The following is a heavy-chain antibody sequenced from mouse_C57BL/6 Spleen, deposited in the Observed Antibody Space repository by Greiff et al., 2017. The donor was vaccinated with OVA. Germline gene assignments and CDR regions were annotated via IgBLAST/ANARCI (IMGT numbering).Heavy chain of an antibody. J-gene: IGHJ2*01. CDR2: INPNNGGT. CDR1: GYTFTDYN. V-gene: IGHV1-18*01. D-gene: IGHD4-1*01. Sequence: EVQLVESGPELVKPGASVKIPCKASGYTFTDYNMDWVKQSHGKSLEWIGDINPNNGGTIYNQKFKGKATLTVDKSSSTAYMELRSLTSEDTAVYDCARERAKSGTFGYFDYWGQGTTLTVSS. CDR3: ARERAKSGTFGYFDY.